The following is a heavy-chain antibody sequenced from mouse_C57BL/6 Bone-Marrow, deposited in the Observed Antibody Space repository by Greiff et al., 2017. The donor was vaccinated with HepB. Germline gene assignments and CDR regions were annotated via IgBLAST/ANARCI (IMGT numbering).Heavy chain of an antibody. CDR3: ARKGFYSNYGSWFAY. J-gene: IGHJ3*01. Sequence: QVQLQQPGAELVKPGASVKLSCKASGYTFTSYWMHWVKQRPGQGLEWIGMIHPNSGSTNYNEKFKSKATLTVDKSPSTAYMQLSSLTSEDSAVYYCARKGFYSNYGSWFAYWGQGTLVTVSA. CDR2: IHPNSGST. V-gene: IGHV1-64*01. D-gene: IGHD2-5*01. CDR1: GYTFTSYW.